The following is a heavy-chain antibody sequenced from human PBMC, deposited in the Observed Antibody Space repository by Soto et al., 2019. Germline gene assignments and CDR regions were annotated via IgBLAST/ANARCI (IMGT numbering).Heavy chain of an antibody. CDR1: GGTFSSYA. V-gene: IGHV1-69*01. Sequence: QVQLVQSGAEVKKPGSSVQVSCKASGGTFSSYAISWVRQAPGQGLEWMGGIIPIFGTANYAQKFQGRVTITADESTSTAYMELSSLRSEDTAVYYCAVYDFWSGSYYYYYGMDVWGQGTTVTVSS. J-gene: IGHJ6*02. D-gene: IGHD3-3*01. CDR2: IIPIFGTA. CDR3: AVYDFWSGSYYYYYGMDV.